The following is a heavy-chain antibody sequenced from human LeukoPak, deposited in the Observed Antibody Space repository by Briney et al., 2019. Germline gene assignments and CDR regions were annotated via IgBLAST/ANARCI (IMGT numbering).Heavy chain of an antibody. CDR2: IYASGST. CDR3: ARLGITMVRGLTSDWFAP. CDR1: GDSITSYY. J-gene: IGHJ5*02. Sequence: SETLSLTCTVSGDSITSYYWSWVRQPPGKGLEWIGRIYASGSTNYDPSLKSRVTMSVDTSKNQFSLKLSSVTAADTAVYSCARLGITMVRGLTSDWFAPWGQGTLVTVSS. D-gene: IGHD3-10*01. V-gene: IGHV4-4*07.